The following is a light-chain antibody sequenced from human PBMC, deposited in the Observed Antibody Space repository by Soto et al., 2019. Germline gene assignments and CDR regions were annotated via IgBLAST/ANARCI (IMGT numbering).Light chain of an antibody. Sequence: HSVLTQPASGSGSPGQSITISCTGTSSDVGGYNYVSWYQQHPGKAPKLMIYEVSNRPSGVSNRFSGSKSGNTASLTISGLQAEDEADYYCSSYTTTNTYVFGTGTKVTVL. CDR2: EVS. V-gene: IGLV2-14*01. J-gene: IGLJ1*01. CDR3: SSYTTTNTYV. CDR1: SSDVGGYNY.